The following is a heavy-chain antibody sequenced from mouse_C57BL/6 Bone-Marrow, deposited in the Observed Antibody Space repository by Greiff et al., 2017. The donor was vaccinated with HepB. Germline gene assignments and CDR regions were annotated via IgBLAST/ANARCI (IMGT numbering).Heavy chain of an antibody. V-gene: IGHV1-64*01. Sequence: VKLQQPGAELVKPGASVKLSCKASGYTFTSYWMHWVKQRPGQGLEWIGMIHPNSGSTNYNEKFKSKATLTVDKSSSTAYMQLSSLTSEDSAVYYCALYYSIRFAYWGQGTLVTVSA. D-gene: IGHD2-5*01. CDR2: IHPNSGST. J-gene: IGHJ3*01. CDR3: ALYYSIRFAY. CDR1: GYTFTSYW.